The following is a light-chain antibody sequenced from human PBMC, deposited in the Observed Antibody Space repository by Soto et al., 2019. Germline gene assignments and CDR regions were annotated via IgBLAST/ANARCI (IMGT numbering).Light chain of an antibody. CDR2: EVS. Sequence: QSALTQPASVSGSPGQSITISCTGTSSDVGGYNYVSWYQQHPGKAPKLMIYEVSNRPSGVSNRFSGSKSGNTASLTISGLQAEDAADYYCSSYTSGSTGVFGGGTKLTVL. J-gene: IGLJ3*02. CDR3: SSYTSGSTGV. V-gene: IGLV2-14*01. CDR1: SSDVGGYNY.